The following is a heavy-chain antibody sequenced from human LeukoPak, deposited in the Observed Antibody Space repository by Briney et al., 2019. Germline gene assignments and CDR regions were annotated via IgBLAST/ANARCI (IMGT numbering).Heavy chain of an antibody. V-gene: IGHV1-69*01. Sequence: ASVKVSCKASGGTFSSYAISWVRQAPGQGLEWMGGIIPSFGTANYAQKFQGRVTITADESTSTAYMELSSLRSEDTAVYYCARGTTYYYGSGSYPWFDPWGQGTLVTVSS. CDR2: IIPSFGTA. CDR1: GGTFSSYA. D-gene: IGHD3-10*01. J-gene: IGHJ5*02. CDR3: ARGTTYYYGSGSYPWFDP.